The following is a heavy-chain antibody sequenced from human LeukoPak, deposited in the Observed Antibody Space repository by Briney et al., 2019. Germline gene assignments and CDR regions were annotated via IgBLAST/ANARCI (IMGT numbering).Heavy chain of an antibody. Sequence: ASVKVSCKASGGTFSSYAISWVRQAPGQGLEWMGGIIPIFGTANYAQKFQGRVTITADESTSTAYMELSSLRSEDTAVYYCARADRITIFGVVSRPGYYYGMDVWGQGTTVTVSS. V-gene: IGHV1-69*13. J-gene: IGHJ6*02. CDR2: IIPIFGTA. CDR1: GGTFSSYA. D-gene: IGHD3-3*01. CDR3: ARADRITIFGVVSRPGYYYGMDV.